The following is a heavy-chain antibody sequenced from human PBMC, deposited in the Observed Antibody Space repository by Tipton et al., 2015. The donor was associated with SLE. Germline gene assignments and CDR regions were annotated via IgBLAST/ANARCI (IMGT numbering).Heavy chain of an antibody. CDR1: GSSITAYY. J-gene: IGHJ6*03. Sequence: TLSLTCTVSGSSITAYYWTWIRQPPGKGLEWIGYVYYSGTTNYNPSLKSRVTISVDTSKNQFSLKLSSVTAADTAVYYCAREPVYYYYYMDVWGKGTTVTVSS. CDR3: AREPVYYYYYMDV. V-gene: IGHV4-59*12. CDR2: VYYSGTT.